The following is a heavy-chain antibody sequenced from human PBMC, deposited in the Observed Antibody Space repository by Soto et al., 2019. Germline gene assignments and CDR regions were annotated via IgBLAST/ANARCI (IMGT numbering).Heavy chain of an antibody. D-gene: IGHD2-8*02. J-gene: IGHJ4*02. Sequence: GGSLRLSCAASGFTFSSYSMNWVRQAPGKGLGWVSSIRSSSSYIYYADSVKGRFTISRDSAKISLSLQMNSLRAEDTGVHYRARAVRSTADFDYWSQGTLVTVSS. CDR2: IRSSSSYI. CDR3: ARAVRSTADFDY. CDR1: GFTFSSYS. V-gene: IGHV3-21*01.